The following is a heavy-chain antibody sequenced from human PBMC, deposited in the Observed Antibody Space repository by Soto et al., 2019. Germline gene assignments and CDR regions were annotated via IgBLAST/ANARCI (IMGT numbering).Heavy chain of an antibody. Sequence: QITLKESGPTLVKPTQTLTLTCTFSGFSLSTSGVGVGWIRQPPGKALEWLALIYWNDDKRYSPSLKSRLTITKDTPKKQVVLTMTNMDPVETATYYCAHRHDYVWGSYRETEPIVDYWGQGTLVTVSS. CDR1: GFSLSTSGVG. CDR2: IYWNDDK. V-gene: IGHV2-5*01. D-gene: IGHD3-16*02. J-gene: IGHJ4*02. CDR3: AHRHDYVWGSYRETEPIVDY.